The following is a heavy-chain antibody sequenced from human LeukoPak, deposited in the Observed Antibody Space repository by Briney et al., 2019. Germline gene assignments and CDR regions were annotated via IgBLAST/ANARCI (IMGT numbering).Heavy chain of an antibody. Sequence: PSETLSLTCTVSGGSISSYYWSWIRQPPGKGLEWIGYIYTSGSTNYNPSLKSRVTISVDTSKNQFSLKLSSVTAADTAVYYCASLASPRGWLQLGYYYYMDVWGKGTTVTVSS. CDR2: IYTSGST. J-gene: IGHJ6*03. D-gene: IGHD5-24*01. CDR1: GGSISSYY. V-gene: IGHV4-4*09. CDR3: ASLASPRGWLQLGYYYYMDV.